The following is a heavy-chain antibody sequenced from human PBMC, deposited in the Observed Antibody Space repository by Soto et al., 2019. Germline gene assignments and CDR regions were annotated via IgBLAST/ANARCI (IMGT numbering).Heavy chain of an antibody. CDR2: INPKSGGT. V-gene: IGHV1-2*04. CDR3: ARGHSTDCSNGVCSFFYNQDWDV. D-gene: IGHD2-8*01. CDR1: GYSFTDYH. Sequence: ASVEVSCKASGYSFTDYHMHWVRQAPGEGLEWLGRINPKSGGTSTAQKFQGWVTMTRDRSISTVYMELTRLRSDDTAVYFCARGHSTDCSNGVCSFFYNQDWDVWGQGTRITVYS. J-gene: IGHJ6*02.